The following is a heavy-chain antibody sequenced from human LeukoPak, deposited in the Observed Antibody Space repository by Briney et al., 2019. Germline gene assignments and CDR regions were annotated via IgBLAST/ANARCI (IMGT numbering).Heavy chain of an antibody. V-gene: IGHV5-51*01. J-gene: IGHJ3*02. Sequence: GESLKISCKGSGYSFTSYWIGWVRQMPGKGLEWMGIIYPGDSDTRYSPSFQGQVTISADKSISTAYLQWSSLKASDTAMYYRARQVYYDSSGYYSSDAFDIWGQGTMVTVSS. CDR1: GYSFTSYW. CDR2: IYPGDSDT. CDR3: ARQVYYDSSGYYSSDAFDI. D-gene: IGHD3-22*01.